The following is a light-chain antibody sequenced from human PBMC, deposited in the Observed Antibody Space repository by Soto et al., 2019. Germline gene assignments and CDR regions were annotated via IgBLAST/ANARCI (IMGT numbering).Light chain of an antibody. CDR1: SSDVGAYNY. J-gene: IGLJ1*01. V-gene: IGLV2-14*01. CDR2: DVS. CDR3: SSYPSGSTLDV. Sequence: QSVLTQPASVSGYPGHSITISCTGTSSDVGAYNYVSWYQQHPGKAPKLMIYDVSNRPSGVSNRFSGSKSGNTASLTIPGLQAEEEAVYYCSSYPSGSTLDVFETGPKVTVL.